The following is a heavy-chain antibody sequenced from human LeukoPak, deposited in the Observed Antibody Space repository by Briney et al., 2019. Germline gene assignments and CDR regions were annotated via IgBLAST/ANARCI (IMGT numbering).Heavy chain of an antibody. Sequence: PGRSLRLSCAASGFTFSSYAMHWVRQAPGKGLEWVAVISYDGSNKYYADSVKGRFTISRDNSKNTLYLQMNSLRAEDTAVYYCARDDYSRSHALDYWGQGTLVTVSS. J-gene: IGHJ4*02. CDR2: ISYDGSNK. V-gene: IGHV3-30*04. CDR1: GFTFSSYA. D-gene: IGHD6-13*01. CDR3: ARDDYSRSHALDY.